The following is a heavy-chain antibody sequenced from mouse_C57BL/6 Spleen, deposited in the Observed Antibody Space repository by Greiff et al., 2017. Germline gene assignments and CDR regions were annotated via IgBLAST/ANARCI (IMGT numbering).Heavy chain of an antibody. CDR2: IDPSDSYT. J-gene: IGHJ1*03. CDR3: ARCATPSYWYFDV. Sequence: VQLQQPGAELVMPGASVKLSCKASGYTFTSYWMHWVKQRPGQGLEWIGEIDPSDSYTTYNQKFKGKSTLTVDKSSSTAYMQLSSLTSEDSAVYYCARCATPSYWYFDVWGTGTTVTVSS. CDR1: GYTFTSYW. D-gene: IGHD1-2*01. V-gene: IGHV1-69*01.